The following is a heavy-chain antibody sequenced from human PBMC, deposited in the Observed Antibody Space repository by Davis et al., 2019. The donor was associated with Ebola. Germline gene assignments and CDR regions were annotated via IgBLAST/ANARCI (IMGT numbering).Heavy chain of an antibody. V-gene: IGHV4-4*02. CDR3: ARVNCGGDCYPLYYYYYYGMDV. CDR2: IYHSGST. CDR1: GGSISSSNW. J-gene: IGHJ6*02. D-gene: IGHD2-21*02. Sequence: MPSETLSLTCAVSGGSISSSNWWSWVRQPPGKGLEWIGEIYHSGSTNYNPSLKSRVTISVDKSKNQFSLKLSSVTAADTAVYYCARVNCGGDCYPLYYYYYYGMDVWGQGTTVTVSS.